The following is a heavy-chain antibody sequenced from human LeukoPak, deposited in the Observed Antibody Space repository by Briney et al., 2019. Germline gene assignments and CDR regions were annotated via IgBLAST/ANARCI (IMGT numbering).Heavy chain of an antibody. CDR3: AKDPQQGYFYYYYMDV. D-gene: IGHD6-13*01. J-gene: IGHJ6*03. Sequence: GGSLRLSCAASGFTFSSYGMSWVRQAPGKGLEWVSTMSGSGGTTYYADSVKGRFTISRDNSKNTLYLQMNSLRADDTAVYYCAKDPQQGYFYYYYMDVWGKGTTVTISS. CDR1: GFTFSSYG. CDR2: MSGSGGTT. V-gene: IGHV3-23*01.